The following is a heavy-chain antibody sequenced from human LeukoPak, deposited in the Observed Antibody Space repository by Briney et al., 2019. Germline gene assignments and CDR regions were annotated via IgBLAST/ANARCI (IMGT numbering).Heavy chain of an antibody. J-gene: IGHJ4*02. D-gene: IGHD4-23*01. CDR1: GSTFSSYW. Sequence: PGGALRLSCAASGSTFSSYWMHWVRQAPGKGLLWVSRINSDGSSTSYADSVKGRFTISRDNAKNTLYLQMNSLRAEDTAVYYCARDYGGNYYFDYWGQGTLVTVSS. CDR3: ARDYGGNYYFDY. V-gene: IGHV3-74*01. CDR2: INSDGSST.